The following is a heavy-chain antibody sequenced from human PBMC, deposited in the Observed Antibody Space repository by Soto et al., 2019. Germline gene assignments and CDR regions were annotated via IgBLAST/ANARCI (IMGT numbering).Heavy chain of an antibody. J-gene: IGHJ5*02. CDR1: GGSISSGGYS. D-gene: IGHD1-26*01. Sequence: PSETLSLTCAVSGGSISSGGYSWSWIRQPPGKGLEWIGYIYHSGSTYYNPSLKGRVTISVDRSKNQFSLKLSSVTAADTAVYYCARAPGYSGNWFDPWGQGTLVTVSS. V-gene: IGHV4-30-2*01. CDR2: IYHSGST. CDR3: ARAPGYSGNWFDP.